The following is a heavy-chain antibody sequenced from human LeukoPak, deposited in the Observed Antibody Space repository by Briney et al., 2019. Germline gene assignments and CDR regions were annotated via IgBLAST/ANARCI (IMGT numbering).Heavy chain of an antibody. Sequence: GESLKISCKGSEYTFNTYWIGWVRQMPGKGLEWMGIIYPGDSDTRYSPSLQGQVTISADKSISTAYLQWSSLKASDTAMYYCARHSNNYGYRWFDPWGQGTLVTVSS. V-gene: IGHV5-51*01. D-gene: IGHD3-16*01. CDR1: EYTFNTYW. CDR3: ARHSNNYGYRWFDP. CDR2: IYPGDSDT. J-gene: IGHJ5*02.